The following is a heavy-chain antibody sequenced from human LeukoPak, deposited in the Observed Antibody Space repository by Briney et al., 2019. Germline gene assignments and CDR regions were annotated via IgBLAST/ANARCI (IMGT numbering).Heavy chain of an antibody. J-gene: IGHJ4*02. CDR1: GGSFSVYY. Sequence: SETLSLTCAVYGGSFSVYYWSWIRQPPGKGLEWIGEINHSGSTNYNPSLKSRVTISVDTSNNHFSLKLSSVTAADTALYYCARGTPTTRDFDSWGQGTLVTVSS. V-gene: IGHV4-34*01. CDR2: INHSGST. D-gene: IGHD4-11*01. CDR3: ARGTPTTRDFDS.